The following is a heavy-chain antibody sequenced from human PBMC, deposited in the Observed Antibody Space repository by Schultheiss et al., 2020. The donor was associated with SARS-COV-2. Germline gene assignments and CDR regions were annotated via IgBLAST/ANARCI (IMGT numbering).Heavy chain of an antibody. CDR3: ARTIGDGMDV. V-gene: IGHV4-34*01. D-gene: IGHD3-10*01. J-gene: IGHJ6*02. CDR2: INHSGST. Sequence: SQTLSLTCAVYGGSFSGYYWSWIRQPPGKGLEWIGEINHSGSTNYNPSLKSRVTISVDTSKNQFSLTLSSVTAADTAVYYCARTIGDGMDVWGQGTTVTVSS. CDR1: GGSFSGYY.